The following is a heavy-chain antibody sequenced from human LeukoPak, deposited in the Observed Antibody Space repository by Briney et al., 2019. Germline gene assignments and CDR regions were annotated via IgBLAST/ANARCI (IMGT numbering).Heavy chain of an antibody. CDR3: ARARYVNSFYAFDI. CDR2: LSISGNT. V-gene: IGHV4-59*01. Sequence: SETLSLTCTVSGGSISSYYWSWIRLAPGKGLEWVGYLSISGNTNYSPSLKSRVTIFGDTSKNQFFLKLSSVTAADTAVYYCARARYVNSFYAFDIWGQGTLVTVSS. CDR1: GGSISSYY. D-gene: IGHD3-9*01. J-gene: IGHJ3*02.